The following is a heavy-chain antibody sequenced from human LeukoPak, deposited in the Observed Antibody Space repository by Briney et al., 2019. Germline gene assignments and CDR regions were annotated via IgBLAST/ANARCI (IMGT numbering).Heavy chain of an antibody. J-gene: IGHJ4*02. V-gene: IGHV4-30-2*01. CDR3: ARGGYGSGSYYNPYFDY. D-gene: IGHD3-10*01. Sequence: SETLSLTCAVSGGSISSGGYSWSWIRQPPGKGLEWIGYICHSGSTYYNPSLKSRVTISVDRSKNQFSLKLSSVTAADTAVYYCARGGYGSGSYYNPYFDYWGQGTLVTVSS. CDR1: GGSISSGGYS. CDR2: ICHSGST.